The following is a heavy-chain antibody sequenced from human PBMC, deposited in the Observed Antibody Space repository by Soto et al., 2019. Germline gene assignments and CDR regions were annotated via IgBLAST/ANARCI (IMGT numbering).Heavy chain of an antibody. CDR1: GFTFDDYA. J-gene: IGHJ4*02. CDR2: ISWNSGSI. V-gene: IGHV3-9*01. Sequence: PGGSLRLSCAASGFTFDDYAMHWVRQAPWKGLEWVSGISWNSGSIGYADSVKGRFTISRDNAKKSLYLQMNSLRAEDTALYYRASGRGYDILTGYYPYFDYWGQGTLVTVSS. D-gene: IGHD3-9*01. CDR3: ASGRGYDILTGYYPYFDY.